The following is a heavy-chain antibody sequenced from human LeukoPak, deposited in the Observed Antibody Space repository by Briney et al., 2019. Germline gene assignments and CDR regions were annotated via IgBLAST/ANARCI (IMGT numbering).Heavy chain of an antibody. CDR1: GFIFSNYW. Sequence: RGSLRLSCAASGFIFSNYWMSWVRQAPGKGLEWVANIKQDGSEKYYVDSVKGRFTISRDNAKNSLYLQMNSLRAEDTAVYYCAKDQGYSGYDPLDYWGQGTLVTVSS. CDR2: IKQDGSEK. J-gene: IGHJ4*02. CDR3: AKDQGYSGYDPLDY. D-gene: IGHD5-12*01. V-gene: IGHV3-7*05.